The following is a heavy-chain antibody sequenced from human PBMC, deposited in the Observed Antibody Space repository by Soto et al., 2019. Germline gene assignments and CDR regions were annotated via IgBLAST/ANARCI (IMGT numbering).Heavy chain of an antibody. D-gene: IGHD3-10*01. Sequence: ASVKVPCKVSGYTLTELSMHWVRRAPGKGLEWMGGFDPEDGETIYAQKFQGRVTMTEDTSTDTAYMELSSLRSEDTAVYYCATGVHGYYYGSGSYYKDYGMDVWGQGTTGTVSS. CDR1: GYTLTELS. V-gene: IGHV1-24*01. J-gene: IGHJ6*02. CDR3: ATGVHGYYYGSGSYYKDYGMDV. CDR2: FDPEDGET.